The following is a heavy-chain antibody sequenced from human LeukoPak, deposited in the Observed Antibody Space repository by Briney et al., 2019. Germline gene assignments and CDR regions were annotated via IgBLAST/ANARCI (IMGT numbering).Heavy chain of an antibody. D-gene: IGHD3-16*01. J-gene: IGHJ6*02. CDR1: GFTFSSYA. CDR2: IRSKGGST. Sequence: GGSLRLSCGASGFTFSSYAMHWVRQARGKGLEYVSAIRSKGGSTYYANFVKGRFTISRDNSKNPLYRQMGRLTAEDMAVYYCARPIEAYYYYYSGTDVWGQGNTVTVSS. CDR3: ARPIEAYYYYYSGTDV. V-gene: IGHV3-64*01.